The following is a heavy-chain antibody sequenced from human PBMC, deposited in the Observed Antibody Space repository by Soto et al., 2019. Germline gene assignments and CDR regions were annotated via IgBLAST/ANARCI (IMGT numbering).Heavy chain of an antibody. CDR3: AKTGRGRNSNYAYYYYYMDV. CDR2: ISGSGGST. V-gene: IGHV3-23*01. Sequence: GGSLRLSCAASGFTFSSYAMSWVRQAPGKGLEWVSAISGSGGSTYYADSVKGRFTISRDNSKNTLYLQMNSLRAEDTAVYYCAKTGRGRNSNYAYYYYYMDVWGKGTTVTVSS. CDR1: GFTFSSYA. D-gene: IGHD4-4*01. J-gene: IGHJ6*03.